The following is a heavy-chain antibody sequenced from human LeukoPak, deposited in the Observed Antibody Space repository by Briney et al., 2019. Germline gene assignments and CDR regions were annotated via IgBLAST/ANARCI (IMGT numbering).Heavy chain of an antibody. Sequence: PGGSLRLSCAASGFTFSDYYMSWIRQAPGKGLEWDSYISSSGSTIYYADSVKGRFTISRDNAKNSLYLQMNSLRAEDTAVYYCARDVIDCSSTSCYLDWFDPWGQGTLVTVSS. CDR2: ISSSGSTI. J-gene: IGHJ5*02. CDR3: ARDVIDCSSTSCYLDWFDP. V-gene: IGHV3-11*04. CDR1: GFTFSDYY. D-gene: IGHD2-2*01.